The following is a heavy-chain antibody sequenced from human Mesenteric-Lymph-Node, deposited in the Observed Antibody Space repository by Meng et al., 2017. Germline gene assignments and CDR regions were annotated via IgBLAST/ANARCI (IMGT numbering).Heavy chain of an antibody. V-gene: IGHV4-34*01. D-gene: IGHD2-2*01. CDR2: VNPSGGT. Sequence: QVQLQPWSAGLWKLSEPLSLPCTISGASFNAYYWSWIRQSPGKGLEWIGEVNPSGGTNYNPSLKSRVSISLDTSKNQLSLKLNSVTAADTAMYYCARGGGCSSSSCDLDYWGQGVLVTVSS. CDR1: GASFNAYY. CDR3: ARGGGCSSSSCDLDY. J-gene: IGHJ4*02.